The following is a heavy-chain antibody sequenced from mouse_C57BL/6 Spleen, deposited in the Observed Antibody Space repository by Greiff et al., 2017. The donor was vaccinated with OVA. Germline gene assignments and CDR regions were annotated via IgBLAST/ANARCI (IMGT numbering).Heavy chain of an antibody. J-gene: IGHJ4*01. CDR1: GYSITSGYY. V-gene: IGHV3-6*01. CDR2: ISYDGSN. CDR3: ARDGYYVGSAMDY. D-gene: IGHD2-3*01. Sequence: EVKLVESGPGLVKPSQSLSLTCSVTGYSITSGYYWNWIRQFPGNKLEWMGYISYDGSNNYNPSLKNRISITRDTSKNQFFLKLNSVTTEDTATYYCARDGYYVGSAMDYWGQGTSVTVSS.